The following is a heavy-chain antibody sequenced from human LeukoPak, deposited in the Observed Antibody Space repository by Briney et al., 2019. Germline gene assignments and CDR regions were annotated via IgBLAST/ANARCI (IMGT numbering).Heavy chain of an antibody. D-gene: IGHD4-17*01. V-gene: IGHV3-53*01. Sequence: GGSLRLSCATSGFTVSNNYMTWVRQAPGKGLEWVSFIYFGGSTYYADSVKGRFTISRDISKNTLYLQMNSLRAEDTAVYYCGDLGDYRVGWGQGTLVTVSS. CDR1: GFTVSNNY. J-gene: IGHJ4*02. CDR2: IYFGGST. CDR3: GDLGDYRVG.